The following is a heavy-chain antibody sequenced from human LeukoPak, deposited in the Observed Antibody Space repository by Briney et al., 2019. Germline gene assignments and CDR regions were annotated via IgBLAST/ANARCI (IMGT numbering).Heavy chain of an antibody. CDR3: ATDLLSSGWDDY. J-gene: IGHJ4*02. CDR2: FDPEDGET. V-gene: IGHV1-24*01. CDR1: GYTLTELS. D-gene: IGHD6-19*01. Sequence: ASVKVSCKVSGYTLTELSMHWVRQAPGKGLEWMGGFDPEDGETIYAQKFQGRVTMTEDTSTDTAYMELSSLRSEDTAVYYCATDLLSSGWDDYWGRGTLVTVSS.